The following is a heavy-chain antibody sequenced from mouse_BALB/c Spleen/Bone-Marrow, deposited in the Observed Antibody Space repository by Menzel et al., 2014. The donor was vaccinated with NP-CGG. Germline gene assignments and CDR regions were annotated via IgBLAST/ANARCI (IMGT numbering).Heavy chain of an antibody. Sequence: EVQVVESGAELVKPGASVKLSCTASGFNIKDTYMHWVKQRPEQGLDWIGRIDPANGNTKYDPKFQGKATITADTSSNAAYLQLSSLTSEDTAVYYCAREDYANSYAMDYWGQGTSVTVSS. J-gene: IGHJ4*01. V-gene: IGHV14-3*02. CDR2: IDPANGNT. CDR3: AREDYANSYAMDY. D-gene: IGHD2-1*01. CDR1: GFNIKDTY.